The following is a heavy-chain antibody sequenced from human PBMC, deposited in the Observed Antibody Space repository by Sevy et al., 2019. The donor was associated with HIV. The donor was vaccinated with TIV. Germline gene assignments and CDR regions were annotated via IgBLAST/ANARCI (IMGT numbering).Heavy chain of an antibody. J-gene: IGHJ4*02. CDR1: GYTFTGYY. CDR3: ARVDIVVVPAATVPLDY. V-gene: IGHV1-2*02. Sequence: ASVKVSCKASGYTFTGYYMHWVRQAPGQGLEWMAWINPNSGGTNYAQKFQGRVTMTRDTSISTAYMELSRLRSDDTAVYYSARVDIVVVPAATVPLDYWGQGTLVTVSS. CDR2: INPNSGGT. D-gene: IGHD2-2*01.